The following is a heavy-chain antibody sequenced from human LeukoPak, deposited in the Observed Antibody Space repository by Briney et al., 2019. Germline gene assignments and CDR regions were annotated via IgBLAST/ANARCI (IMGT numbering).Heavy chain of an antibody. CDR2: INSDGSTT. CDR1: GFTFSSHW. CDR3: ARVMYYYHSSGSIAVYYFDY. D-gene: IGHD3-22*01. Sequence: GGALRLSCAASGFTFSSHWMHWVRQAPGKGLVWVSRINSDGSTTSYADSVKGRFTISRDNAKNTLYLQMNSLRAEDTAVYYCARVMYYYHSSGSIAVYYFDYWGQGTLVTVSS. V-gene: IGHV3-74*01. J-gene: IGHJ4*02.